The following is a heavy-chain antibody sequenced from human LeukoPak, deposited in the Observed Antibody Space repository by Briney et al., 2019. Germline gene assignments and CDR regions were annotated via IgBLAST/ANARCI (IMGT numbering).Heavy chain of an antibody. CDR1: GGSFSGYY. CDR3: ASQSGSYYNSNDY. J-gene: IGHJ4*02. D-gene: IGHD1-26*01. V-gene: IGHV4-34*01. CDR2: INHSGST. Sequence: PSETLSLTCAVYGGSFSGYYWSWIRQPPGKGLEWIGEINHSGSTNYNPSLKSRVTISVDTSKNQFSLKLSSVTAADTAVYYCASQSGSYYNSNDYWGQGTLVTVSS.